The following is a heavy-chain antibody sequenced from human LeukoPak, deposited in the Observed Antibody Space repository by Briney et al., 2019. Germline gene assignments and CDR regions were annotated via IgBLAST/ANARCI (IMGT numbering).Heavy chain of an antibody. CDR2: ISGSGGST. CDR3: AKGRALLWFGELPETFDP. J-gene: IGHJ5*02. CDR1: GFTFSSYA. V-gene: IGHV3-23*01. Sequence: GASLRLSCAASGFTFSSYAMSWVRQAPGKGLEWVSAISGSGGSTYYADSVKGRFTISRDNSKNTLYLQMNSLRAEDTAVYYCAKGRALLWFGELPETFDPWGQGTLVTVSS. D-gene: IGHD3-10*01.